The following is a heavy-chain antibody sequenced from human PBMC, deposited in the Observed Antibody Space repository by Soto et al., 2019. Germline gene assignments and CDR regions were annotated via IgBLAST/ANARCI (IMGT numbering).Heavy chain of an antibody. CDR3: ARDDSASYSSGWYPLPGWFDP. D-gene: IGHD6-19*01. J-gene: IGHJ5*02. CDR1: GFTFSSYS. CDR2: ISSSSSTI. V-gene: IGHV3-48*02. Sequence: VGSLRLSCAASGFTFSSYSMNWVRQAPGKGLEWVSYISSSSSTIYYADSVKGRFTISRDNAKNSLYLQMNSLRDEDTAVYYCARDDSASYSSGWYPLPGWFDPWGQGTLVTVSS.